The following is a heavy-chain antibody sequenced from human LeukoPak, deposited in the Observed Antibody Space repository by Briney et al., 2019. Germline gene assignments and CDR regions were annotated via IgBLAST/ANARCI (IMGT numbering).Heavy chain of an antibody. D-gene: IGHD2-2*01. Sequence: SETLSLTCTVSGGSISTYHWSWIRQPPGKGLEWIGEINHSGSTNYNPSLKSRVTISVDTSKNQFSLKLSSVTAADTAVYYCARGVVGPWGQGTLVTVSS. V-gene: IGHV4-34*01. CDR1: GGSISTYH. CDR2: INHSGST. CDR3: ARGVVGP. J-gene: IGHJ5*02.